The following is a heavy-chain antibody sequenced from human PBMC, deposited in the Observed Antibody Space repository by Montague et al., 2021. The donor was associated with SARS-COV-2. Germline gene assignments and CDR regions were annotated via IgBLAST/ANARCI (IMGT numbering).Heavy chain of an antibody. D-gene: IGHD3-10*01. Sequence: SETLSLTCAVPGTSFSGYYWNWIRQPPGKGLEWIGEINHGGSTKYSPSLKSRLTISADTSKNQFSLKLTSVAAADTAVYYCARLRDGAVPAPRLGVGPYYSYDYMDVWGRGTTVTVSS. V-gene: IGHV4-34*01. CDR3: ARLRDGAVPAPRLGVGPYYSYDYMDV. J-gene: IGHJ6*03. CDR2: INHGGST. CDR1: GTSFSGYY.